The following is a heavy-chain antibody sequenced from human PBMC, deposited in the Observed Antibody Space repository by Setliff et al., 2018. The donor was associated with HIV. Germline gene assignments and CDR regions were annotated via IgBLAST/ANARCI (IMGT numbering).Heavy chain of an antibody. CDR3: ARNIEWEPYAFDI. CDR1: GGSISSGSYS. Sequence: SETLSLTCTVSGGSISSGSYSWSWIRQPAGKGLEWIGHIYTSGSTNYNPSLKSRVTISADTSKNQFSLKLTSVTAADTAVYYCARNIEWEPYAFDIWGQGTMVTVSS. D-gene: IGHD1-26*01. J-gene: IGHJ3*02. V-gene: IGHV4-61*09. CDR2: IYTSGST.